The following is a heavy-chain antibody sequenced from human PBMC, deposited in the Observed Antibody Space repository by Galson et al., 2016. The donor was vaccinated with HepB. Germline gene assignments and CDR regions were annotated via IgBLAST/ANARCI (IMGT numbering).Heavy chain of an antibody. V-gene: IGHV5-51*01. CDR3: ARRRVHYDGRIYFYYGMDV. J-gene: IGHJ6*02. D-gene: IGHD3-22*01. CDR2: IYPGDSDT. Sequence: QSGAEVTKPGESLKISCKGSGYSFTNYWIGWVRQMPGKGLEWMGIIYPGDSDTRYRPSFQGQVTISVDKSISTAYLQWSSLKASDTAMYFCARRRVHYDGRIYFYYGMDVWGQGTTVTVSS. CDR1: GYSFTNYW.